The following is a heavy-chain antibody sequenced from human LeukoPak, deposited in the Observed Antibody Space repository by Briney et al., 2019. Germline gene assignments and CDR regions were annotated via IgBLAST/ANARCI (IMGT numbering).Heavy chain of an antibody. V-gene: IGHV1-69*05. J-gene: IGHJ3*02. CDR2: IIPIFGTA. CDR1: GGTFSSHA. D-gene: IGHD3-16*01. CDR3: AILGLYDLGAFDI. Sequence: SVKVSCKASGGTFSSHAISWVRQAPGQGLEWMGRIIPIFGTANYAQKFQGRVTITTDESTSTAYMELSSLRSEDTAVYYCAILGLYDLGAFDIWGQGTMVTVSS.